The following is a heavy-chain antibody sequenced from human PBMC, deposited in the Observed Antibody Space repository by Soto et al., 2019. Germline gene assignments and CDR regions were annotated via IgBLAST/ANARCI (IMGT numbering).Heavy chain of an antibody. D-gene: IGHD1-26*01. V-gene: IGHV3-30-3*01. CDR2: ISYDGSNK. CDR1: GFTFSSYA. J-gene: IGHJ4*02. CDR3: ARDLGSGSYYLRAFDY. Sequence: GGSLRLSCAASGFTFSSYAMHWVRQAPGKGLEWVAVISYDGSNKYYADSVKGRFTISRDNSKNTLYLQMNSLRAEDTAVYYCARDLGSGSYYLRAFDYWGQGTLVTVSS.